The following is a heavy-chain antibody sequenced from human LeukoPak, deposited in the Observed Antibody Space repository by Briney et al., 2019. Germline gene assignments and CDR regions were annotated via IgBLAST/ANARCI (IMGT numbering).Heavy chain of an antibody. Sequence: PGGSLRLSCAASGFTFSSYSMNWVRQAPGKGLEWVSSISSSSSYIYYADSVEGRFTISRDNAKNSLYLQMNSLRAEDTAVYYCAEVRPAPNYFDYWGQGTLVTVSS. V-gene: IGHV3-21*01. CDR2: ISSSSSYI. J-gene: IGHJ4*02. CDR3: AEVRPAPNYFDY. D-gene: IGHD1-1*01. CDR1: GFTFSSYS.